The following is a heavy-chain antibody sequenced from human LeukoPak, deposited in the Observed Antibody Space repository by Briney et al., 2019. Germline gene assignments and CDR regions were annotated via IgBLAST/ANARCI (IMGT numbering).Heavy chain of an antibody. J-gene: IGHJ4*02. CDR1: GFSFRSYS. CDR3: ARDYVYAFDY. D-gene: IGHD2/OR15-2a*01. V-gene: IGHV3-48*01. Sequence: GGSLRLSCAASGFSFRSYSINWVRQAPGKGLERVSYISGDGNAKHYTDSVKGRFTISRDNAKNALYLQMNSLRAEDTAVYFCARDYVYAFDYWGQGTLVTVSS. CDR2: ISGDGNAK.